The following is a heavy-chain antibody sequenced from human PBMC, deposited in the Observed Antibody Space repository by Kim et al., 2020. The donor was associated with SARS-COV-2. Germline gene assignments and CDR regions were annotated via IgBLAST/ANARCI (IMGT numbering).Heavy chain of an antibody. CDR1: GFTFSSYW. V-gene: IGHV3-7*01. J-gene: IGHJ4*02. CDR2: IKQDGSEK. CDR3: ARDIQQWLAPLDY. D-gene: IGHD6-19*01. Sequence: GGSLRLSCAASGFTFSSYWMSWVRQAPGKGLEWVANIKQDGSEKYYVDSVKGRFTISRDNAKNSLYLQMNSLRAEDTAVYYCARDIQQWLAPLDYWGQGTLVTVSS.